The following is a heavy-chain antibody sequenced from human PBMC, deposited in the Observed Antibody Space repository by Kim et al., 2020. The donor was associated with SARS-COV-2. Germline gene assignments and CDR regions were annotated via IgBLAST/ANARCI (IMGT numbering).Heavy chain of an antibody. CDR1: GFTFDDYA. Sequence: GGSLRLSCAASGFTFDDYAMHWVRQAPGKGLECVSGISWNSGSIGYADSVKGRFTISRDNAKNSLYLQMNSLRAEDTALYYCAKFWQQLVPGLDDFDYWGQGTLVTVSS. D-gene: IGHD6-13*01. CDR2: ISWNSGSI. CDR3: AKFWQQLVPGLDDFDY. V-gene: IGHV3-9*01. J-gene: IGHJ4*02.